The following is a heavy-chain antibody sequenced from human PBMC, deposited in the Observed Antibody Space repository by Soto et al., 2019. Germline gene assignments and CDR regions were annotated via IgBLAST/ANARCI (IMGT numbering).Heavy chain of an antibody. D-gene: IGHD2-8*01. J-gene: IGHJ4*02. CDR1: GGSISSGGYS. V-gene: IGHV4-30-2*01. CDR2: IYHSGST. CDR3: PRSLGYCTNGVCPYHY. Sequence: PSETLSLTCAVSGGSISSGGYSWSWIRQPPGKGLEWIGYIYHSGSTYYNPSLKSRVTISVDRSKNQFSLKLSSVTAADTAVYYCPRSLGYCTNGVCPYHYWGQGTLVTVSS.